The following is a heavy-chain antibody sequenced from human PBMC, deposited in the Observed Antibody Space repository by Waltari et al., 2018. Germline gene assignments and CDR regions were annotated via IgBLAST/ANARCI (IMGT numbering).Heavy chain of an antibody. CDR1: GGSISSHY. CDR2: IYYSGST. CDR3: ARGGSAVAAYGPLGY. Sequence: QVQLQESGPGLVKPSETLSLTCTVSGGSISSHYWSWIRQPPGKGLEWIGYIYYSGSTNYNPSLKGRGTISVDTSKNQFSLKLSSVTAADTAVYYCARGGSAVAAYGPLGYWGQGTLVTVSS. J-gene: IGHJ4*02. V-gene: IGHV4-59*11. D-gene: IGHD6-19*01.